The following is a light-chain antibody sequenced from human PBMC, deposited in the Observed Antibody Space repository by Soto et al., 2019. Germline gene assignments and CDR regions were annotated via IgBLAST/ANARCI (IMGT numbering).Light chain of an antibody. CDR3: MQSLQTPRT. CDR1: QSLLGSGGHNY. J-gene: IGKJ1*01. V-gene: IGKV2-28*01. CDR2: LGS. Sequence: DIVLTQSPLSLPVTPGEPASLSCRSSQSLLGSGGHNYLDWYVQKPGQSPQFVIFLGSHRPSGAPDRCSGSGTGTDFTLKISRVEAEDVGVYFCMQSLQTPRTFGQGTRVEI.